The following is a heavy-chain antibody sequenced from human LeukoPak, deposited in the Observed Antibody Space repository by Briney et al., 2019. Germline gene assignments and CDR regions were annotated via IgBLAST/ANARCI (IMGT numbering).Heavy chain of an antibody. CDR3: AKGSSGYFVDL. J-gene: IGHJ5*02. CDR2: ISNDGGGT. D-gene: IGHD3-22*01. Sequence: SGGSLRLSCAASGFTFSSYAMSWVRQAPGKGLEWVSAISNDGGGTNYADFVKGRFTISRDNSKNTLFLQMNSLRAEDTALYYCAKGSSGYFVDLWGQGTLVTVSS. CDR1: GFTFSSYA. V-gene: IGHV3-23*01.